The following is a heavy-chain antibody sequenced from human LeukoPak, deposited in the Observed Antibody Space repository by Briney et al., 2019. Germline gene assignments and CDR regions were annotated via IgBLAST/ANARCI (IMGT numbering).Heavy chain of an antibody. V-gene: IGHV1-69*04. J-gene: IGHJ4*02. D-gene: IGHD3-9*01. CDR3: ARVPQVCDILTDRCSAEDYFDY. CDR2: IIPVVGIV. CDR1: GGTFSSFA. Sequence: SVKVSCKASGGTFSSFAITWVRQAPGQGLEWMGSIIPVVGIVNYEQKFQDRVTITADRSTSTACMELSSLRSEDTAVYFCARVPQVCDILTDRCSAEDYFDYWGQGTLVTVSS.